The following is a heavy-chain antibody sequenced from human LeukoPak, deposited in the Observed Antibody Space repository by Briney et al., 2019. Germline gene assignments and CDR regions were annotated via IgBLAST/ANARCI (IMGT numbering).Heavy chain of an antibody. CDR2: MNPNSGYT. Sequence: GASVKVSCKASGYTFTSYDINWVRQATRQGLEWMGWMNPNSGYTGYAQKFEGRVTMTRNTSIGTAYMELSSLRSEDTAVYYCARGLGSGDSSGYDMDYWGQGTLVTVSS. J-gene: IGHJ4*02. CDR1: GYTFTSYD. D-gene: IGHD3-22*01. CDR3: ARGLGSGDSSGYDMDY. V-gene: IGHV1-8*01.